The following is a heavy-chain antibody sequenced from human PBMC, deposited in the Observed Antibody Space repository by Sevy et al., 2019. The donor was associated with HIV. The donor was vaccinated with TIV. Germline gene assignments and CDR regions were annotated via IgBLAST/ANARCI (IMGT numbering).Heavy chain of an antibody. CDR2: MNPNSGNT. CDR3: ARGREIQLWFTYYYYYYGMDV. CDR1: GYTFTSYD. V-gene: IGHV1-8*01. J-gene: IGHJ6*02. D-gene: IGHD5-18*01. Sequence: ASVKVSCKASGYTFTSYDINWVRQATGQGLEWMGWMNPNSGNTGYAQKFQGRVTMTRNSSKSTAYMELGSLRSEDTAVYYCARGREIQLWFTYYYYYYGMDVWGQGTTVTVSS.